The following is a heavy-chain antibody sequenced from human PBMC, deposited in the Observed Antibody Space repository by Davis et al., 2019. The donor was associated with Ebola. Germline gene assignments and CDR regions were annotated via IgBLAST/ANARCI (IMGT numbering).Heavy chain of an antibody. CDR2: INPNDGRT. J-gene: IGHJ3*02. V-gene: IGHV1-46*03. D-gene: IGHD5-12*01. CDR3: TTPGGQDSGYDVFDI. Sequence: AASVPVSCQASRYTLPNYYMHWVRQAPGQGLEWMGMINPNDGRTIYAQKFQGRVTVTRDTSTTTVYMDLSSLRSEDTALYYCTTPGGQDSGYDVFDIWGQGTMVTVSS. CDR1: RYTLPNYY.